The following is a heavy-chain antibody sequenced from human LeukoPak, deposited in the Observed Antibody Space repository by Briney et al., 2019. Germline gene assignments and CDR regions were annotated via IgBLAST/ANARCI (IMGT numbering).Heavy chain of an antibody. CDR1: GFTSSSYS. Sequence: GGCLRLSCVAPGFTSSSYSMKGVREALGEGLECVSYISSSSSTIYYADSVKGRFTISRDNAKNSLYLQMNSLRAEDTAVYYCAREGVVAPYYFDYWGQGTLVTVSS. CDR2: ISSSSSTI. D-gene: IGHD2-15*01. V-gene: IGHV3-48*01. CDR3: AREGVVAPYYFDY. J-gene: IGHJ4*02.